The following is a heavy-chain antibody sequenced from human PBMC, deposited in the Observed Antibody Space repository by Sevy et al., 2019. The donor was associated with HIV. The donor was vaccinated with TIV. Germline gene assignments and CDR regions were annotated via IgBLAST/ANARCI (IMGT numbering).Heavy chain of an antibody. D-gene: IGHD4-17*01. CDR1: GYTFTSYD. V-gene: IGHV1-8*01. J-gene: IGHJ6*02. CDR2: MNPNSGNT. Sequence: ASVKVSCKASGYTFTSYDINWVRQATGQGLEWMGWMNPNSGNTGYAQKFQGRVTMTRNTSISTAYMELSSLRSEYTAVYYCAREGYGDSGYYYYGMDVWGQGTTVTVSS. CDR3: AREGYGDSGYYYYGMDV.